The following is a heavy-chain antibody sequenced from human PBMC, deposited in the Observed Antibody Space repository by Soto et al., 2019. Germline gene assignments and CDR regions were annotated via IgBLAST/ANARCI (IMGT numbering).Heavy chain of an antibody. CDR1: GFTFSSYA. D-gene: IGHD5-18*01. Sequence: GVLRLPCAVSGFTFSSYAMRWVRQAPGKGLEWVSAISGSGGSTYYADSVKGRFTISRDNSKNTLYLQMNSLRAEDTAVYYCAKDRGYRHGLRAHSYDNRGQGTLVTVSS. V-gene: IGHV3-23*01. J-gene: IGHJ4*02. CDR3: AKDRGYRHGLRAHSYDN. CDR2: ISGSGGST.